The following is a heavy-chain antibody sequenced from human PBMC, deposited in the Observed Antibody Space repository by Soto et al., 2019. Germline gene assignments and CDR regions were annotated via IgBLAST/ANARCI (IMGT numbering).Heavy chain of an antibody. J-gene: IGHJ5*02. CDR1: GGTFSSYA. CDR2: SIPIFGTA. Sequence: SVKVSCKASGGTFSSYAISWVRQAPGQGLEWMGGSIPIFGTANYAQKFQGRVTITADESTSTAYMELSSLRSEDTAVYYCAGSVSYSSSWYYNWFDPWGQGTLVTVSS. CDR3: AGSVSYSSSWYYNWFDP. D-gene: IGHD6-13*01. V-gene: IGHV1-69*13.